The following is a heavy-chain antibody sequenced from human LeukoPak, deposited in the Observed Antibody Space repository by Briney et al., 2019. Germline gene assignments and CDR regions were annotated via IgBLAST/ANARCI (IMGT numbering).Heavy chain of an antibody. D-gene: IGHD3-22*01. V-gene: IGHV4-34*01. CDR1: GGSFSGYY. CDR2: INHSGST. J-gene: IGHJ5*02. Sequence: SETLSLTCAVYGGSFSGYYWSWIRQPPGKGLEWIGEINHSGSTNYNPSLKSRVTISVDTSKNQFSLKLSSVTAADTAVYYCARGKEEVPYYYDSSGYYQNWFDPWGQGTLVTVSS. CDR3: ARGKEEVPYYYDSSGYYQNWFDP.